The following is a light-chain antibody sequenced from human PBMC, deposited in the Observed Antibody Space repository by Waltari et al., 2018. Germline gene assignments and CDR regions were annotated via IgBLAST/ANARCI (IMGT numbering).Light chain of an antibody. Sequence: EIVLTQSPATLSLSTGERATLSCRASQSVSSHLALYQQKPGQAPRPLIYDASNRATGIPARFSGSGSGTDFTLTISSLEPEDFAVYYCQQRSNWPLFTFGPGTKVDIK. V-gene: IGKV3-11*01. CDR2: DAS. CDR3: QQRSNWPLFT. J-gene: IGKJ3*01. CDR1: QSVSSH.